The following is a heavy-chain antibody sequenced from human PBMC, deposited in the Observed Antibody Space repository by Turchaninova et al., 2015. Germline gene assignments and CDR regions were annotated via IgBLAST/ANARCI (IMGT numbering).Heavy chain of an antibody. CDR2: IRSKSNNYAT. CDR1: GFTVSGSA. Sequence: VGSWGGLVQPGGSLKLSCAASGFTVSGSAVHWVRQASGKGLEWVGRIRSKSNNYATAYAEPVKGRFTISRDDSENTAYLQMNGLKTEDTAVYYCTRQDGDYRGSDWFHLWGQGTLVTVSS. D-gene: IGHD4-17*01. V-gene: IGHV3-73*01. J-gene: IGHJ5*02. CDR3: TRQDGDYRGSDWFHL.